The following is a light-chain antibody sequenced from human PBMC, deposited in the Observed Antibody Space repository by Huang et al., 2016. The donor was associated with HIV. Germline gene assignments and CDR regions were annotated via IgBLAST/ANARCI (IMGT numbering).Light chain of an antibody. V-gene: IGKV1-39*01. CDR3: QQSSISPWT. J-gene: IGKJ1*01. CDR1: QTISNY. Sequence: DIQMTQSPSSLSASVGDRVTITCRASQTISNYLNWYQQKPGKAPKLLIYAASDLQSGVPSRFSGRGSGTDFTLTISSLQPEDSATYDCQQSSISPWTFGQGTRVEIK. CDR2: AAS.